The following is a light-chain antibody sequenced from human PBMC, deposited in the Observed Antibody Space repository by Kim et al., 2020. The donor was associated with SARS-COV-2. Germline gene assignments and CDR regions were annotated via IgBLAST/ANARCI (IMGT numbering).Light chain of an antibody. V-gene: IGKV3D-15*01. CDR1: QSVRTK. Sequence: APVERATRSSRASQSVRTKLAWYQQKPGQAPRLLIYGASTRATGIPARFSGSGSGTDFTLTISSLQSEDFAVYFCQQYDNWPPITFGQGTRLEIK. CDR3: QQYDNWPPIT. J-gene: IGKJ5*01. CDR2: GAS.